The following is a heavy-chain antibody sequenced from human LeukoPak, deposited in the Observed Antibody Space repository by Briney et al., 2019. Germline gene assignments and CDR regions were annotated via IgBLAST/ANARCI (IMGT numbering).Heavy chain of an antibody. Sequence: PSETLSLTCAVYGGSFSGYYWSWIRRPPGKGLEWIGEINHSGSTNYNPSLKSRVTISVDTSKNQFSLKLSSVTAADTAVYYCARRGSGSFTNWGQGTLVTVSS. CDR3: ARRGSGSFTN. J-gene: IGHJ4*02. D-gene: IGHD1-26*01. CDR2: INHSGST. V-gene: IGHV4-34*01. CDR1: GGSFSGYY.